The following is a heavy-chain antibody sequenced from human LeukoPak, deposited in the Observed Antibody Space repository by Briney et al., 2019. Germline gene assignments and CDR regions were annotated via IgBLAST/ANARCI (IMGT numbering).Heavy chain of an antibody. V-gene: IGHV4-38-2*02. CDR3: TYGSGTKPDY. J-gene: IGHJ4*02. Sequence: SETLSLTCTVSGYSISSGYYWGWIRQPPGKGLEWIGSIYHSGSTYYNPSLKSRVTISVDTSKNQFSLKLSSVTAADTAVYYCTYGSGTKPDYWGQGTLVTVSS. CDR1: GYSISSGYY. CDR2: IYHSGST. D-gene: IGHD3-10*01.